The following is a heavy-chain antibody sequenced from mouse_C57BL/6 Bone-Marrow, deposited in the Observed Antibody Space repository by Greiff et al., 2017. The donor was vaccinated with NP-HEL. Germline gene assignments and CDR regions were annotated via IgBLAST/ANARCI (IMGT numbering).Heavy chain of an antibody. CDR1: GFNIKDDY. CDR3: TTFCVDY. Sequence: VQLQQSGAELVRPGASVKLSCTASGFNIKDDYMHWVKQRPEQGLEWIGWIDPENGDTEYASKFQGKATITADTSSNTAYLQLSSLTSEDTAVYFCTTFCVDYWGQGTTLTVSS. CDR2: IDPENGDT. J-gene: IGHJ2*01. V-gene: IGHV14-4*01. D-gene: IGHD6-1*01.